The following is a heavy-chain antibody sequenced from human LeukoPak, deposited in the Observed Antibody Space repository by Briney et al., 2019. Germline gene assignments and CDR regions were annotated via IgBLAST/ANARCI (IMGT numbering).Heavy chain of an antibody. D-gene: IGHD2-15*01. CDR2: FDPEDGET. Sequence: ASVKVSCKVSGYTLTELSMHWVRQAPGKGLEWMGGFDPEDGETIYAQKFQGRVTMTEDTSTDTAYMELSSLRSEDTAVYYCASRYCSGGSCFSRDYYYYYMDVWGKGTTVTVSS. CDR1: GYTLTELS. CDR3: ASRYCSGGSCFSRDYYYYYMDV. V-gene: IGHV1-24*01. J-gene: IGHJ6*03.